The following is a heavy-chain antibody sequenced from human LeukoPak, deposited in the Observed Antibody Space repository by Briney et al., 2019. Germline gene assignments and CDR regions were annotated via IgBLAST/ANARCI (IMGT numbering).Heavy chain of an antibody. V-gene: IGHV4-59*01. D-gene: IGHD5-18*01. J-gene: IGHJ3*02. Sequence: SETLSLTCAVSGGSISTYYWSWIRQPPGKGLEWIAYIDYRGSTTYNPSLRSRVTISVDTSRNQFSLKLYSVTAADTAVYYCARSRSGYSYDHAAFEIWGQGTMVTVSS. CDR2: IDYRGST. CDR1: GGSISTYY. CDR3: ARSRSGYSYDHAAFEI.